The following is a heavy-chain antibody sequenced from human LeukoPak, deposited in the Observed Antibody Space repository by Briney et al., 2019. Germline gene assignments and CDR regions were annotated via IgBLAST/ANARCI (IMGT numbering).Heavy chain of an antibody. Sequence: GDSLKISCKSSAYSFARYWNAWLLQMPARSRVEVVIIYPDDSGTKYSPSFQGQVTISADKSNSTASLQRSTLKASDTAVYYCARQVLWCNSTTCYSGWIDPWGQGTLVSVSA. V-gene: IGHV5-51*01. CDR3: ARQVLWCNSTTCYSGWIDP. D-gene: IGHD2-15*01. J-gene: IGHJ5*02. CDR1: AYSFARYW. CDR2: IYPDDSGT.